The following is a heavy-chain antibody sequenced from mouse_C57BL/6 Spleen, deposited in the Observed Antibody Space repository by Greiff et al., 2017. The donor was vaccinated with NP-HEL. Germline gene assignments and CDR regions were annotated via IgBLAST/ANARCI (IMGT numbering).Heavy chain of an antibody. V-gene: IGHV5-6*01. Sequence: EVQVVESGGDLVKPGGSLKLSCAASGFTFSSYGMSWVRQTPDKRLEWVATISSGGSYTYYPDSVKGRFTISRDNAKNTLYLQMSSLKSEDTAMYYCAGGSSSYAMDYWGQGTSVTVSS. CDR2: ISSGGSYT. CDR1: GFTFSSYG. J-gene: IGHJ4*01. CDR3: AGGSSSYAMDY. D-gene: IGHD1-1*01.